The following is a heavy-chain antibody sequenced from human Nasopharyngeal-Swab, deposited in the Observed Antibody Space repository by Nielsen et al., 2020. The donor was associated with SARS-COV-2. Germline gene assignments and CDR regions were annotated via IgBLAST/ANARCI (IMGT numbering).Heavy chain of an antibody. CDR1: GGTFSSYA. V-gene: IGHV1-69*13. J-gene: IGHJ3*02. CDR3: ARGGYSYGYSQWNDAFDI. Sequence: SVKVSCKASGGTFSSYAISWVRQAPGQGLEWMGGIIPIFGTANYAQKFQGRVTITADESTSTAYMELSSLRFEDTAVYYCARGGYSYGYSQWNDAFDIWGQGTMVTVSS. CDR2: IIPIFGTA. D-gene: IGHD5-18*01.